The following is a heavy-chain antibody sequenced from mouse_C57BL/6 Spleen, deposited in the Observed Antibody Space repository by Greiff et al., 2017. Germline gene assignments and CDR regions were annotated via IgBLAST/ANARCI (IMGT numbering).Heavy chain of an antibody. V-gene: IGHV14-2*01. Sequence: EVQLQQSGAELVKPGASVKLSCTASGFNITDYYMHWVKQRTEQGLEWIGRIDPEDGETKYAPNFQVKATITADTSSNTAYLQLSSLTSEDTAGYYSAQAPYYYGSSPYAKDYWGQGTSVTVSS. CDR2: IDPEDGET. CDR1: GFNITDYY. D-gene: IGHD1-1*01. J-gene: IGHJ4*01. CDR3: AQAPYYYGSSPYAKDY.